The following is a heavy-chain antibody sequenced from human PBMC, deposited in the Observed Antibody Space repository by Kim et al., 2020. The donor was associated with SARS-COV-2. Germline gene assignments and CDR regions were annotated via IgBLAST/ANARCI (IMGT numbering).Heavy chain of an antibody. CDR1: GGSISSGGYY. CDR2: IYYSGST. J-gene: IGHJ3*02. CDR3: ARANSITMIVVVINAFDS. Sequence: SETLSLTCTVSGGSISSGGYYWSWIRQHPGKGLEWIGYIYYSGSTYYNPSLKSRVTITVDTSKNQFSLKLSSVTAADTAVYYCARANSITMIVVVINAFDSWGQGTMVAVSS. D-gene: IGHD3-22*01. V-gene: IGHV4-31*03.